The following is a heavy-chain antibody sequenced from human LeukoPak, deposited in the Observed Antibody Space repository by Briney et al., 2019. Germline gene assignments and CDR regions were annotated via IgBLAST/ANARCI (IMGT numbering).Heavy chain of an antibody. CDR2: INPNSGGT. CDR3: ARDKRGGYCSGGSCYAWFDY. V-gene: IGHV1-2*06. Sequence: ASVKVSCKASGYTFTGYYMHWVRQAPGQGLEWMGRINPNSGGTNYAQKFQGRVTMTRDTSISTAYMELSRLRSDDTAVYYCARDKRGGYCSGGSCYAWFDYWGQGTLVTVSS. D-gene: IGHD2-15*01. J-gene: IGHJ4*02. CDR1: GYTFTGYY.